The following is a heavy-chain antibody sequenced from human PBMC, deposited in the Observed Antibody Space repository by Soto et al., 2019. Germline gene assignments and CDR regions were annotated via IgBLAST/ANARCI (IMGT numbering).Heavy chain of an antibody. CDR1: GFTFSSYS. D-gene: IGHD3-3*01. CDR2: ISSSSSYI. V-gene: IGHV3-21*01. Sequence: PGGSPGLSCATSGFTFSSYSMNWVRQAPGKGLEWVSSISSSSSYIYYADSVKGRFTISRDNAKNSLYLQMNSLRAEDTAVYYCARHGTIFGASRPFDYWVQGT. CDR3: ARHGTIFGASRPFDY. J-gene: IGHJ4*02.